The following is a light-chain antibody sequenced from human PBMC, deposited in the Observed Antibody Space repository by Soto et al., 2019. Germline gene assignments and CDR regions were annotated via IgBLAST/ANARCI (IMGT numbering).Light chain of an antibody. CDR3: QQYNNWPLT. J-gene: IGKJ4*01. CDR2: GVF. CDR1: QRVINNQ. Sequence: EIVLTQSPGILSLSPGERATLSCRASQRVINNQLAWYRQKPGQAPRLLIWGVFNRATGIPDRFSGSGSATDFTLTISTLEPEDFAVYSCQQYNNWPLTFGGGTKVDIK. V-gene: IGKV3-20*01.